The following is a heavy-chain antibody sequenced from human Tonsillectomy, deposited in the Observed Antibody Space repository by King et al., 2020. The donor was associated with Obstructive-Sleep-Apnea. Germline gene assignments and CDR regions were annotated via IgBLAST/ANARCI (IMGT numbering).Heavy chain of an antibody. CDR1: GFTFSSYG. CDR2: ISLDESEK. CDR3: AKVGGVGAAAGRSVYHFDY. D-gene: IGHD6-13*01. J-gene: IGHJ4*02. Sequence: VQLVESGGGVVQPGRSLRLSCTASGFTFSSYGMHWVRQAPGKGLQWVAVISLDESEKYYADSVKGRFTISRDNSKNTLYLQMNNLRAEDTAVYYCAKVGGVGAAAGRSVYHFDYWGQGTLVTVSS. V-gene: IGHV3-33*05.